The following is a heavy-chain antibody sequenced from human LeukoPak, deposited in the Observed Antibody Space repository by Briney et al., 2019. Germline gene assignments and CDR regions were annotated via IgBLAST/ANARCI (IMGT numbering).Heavy chain of an antibody. Sequence: PSETLSLTCAVYGGSFSGYYWSWIRQPPGKGLEWIGEINHSGSTNYNPSLKSRVTISVDTSKNQFSLKLSSVTAADTAVYYCARAWGGYCSGGSCYPEINSYYFDYWGQGTLVTVSS. CDR3: ARAWGGYCSGGSCYPEINSYYFDY. V-gene: IGHV4-34*01. CDR2: INHSGST. D-gene: IGHD2-15*01. J-gene: IGHJ4*02. CDR1: GGSFSGYY.